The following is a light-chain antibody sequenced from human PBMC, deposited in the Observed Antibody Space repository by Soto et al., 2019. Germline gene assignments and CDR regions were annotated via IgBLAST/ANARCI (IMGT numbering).Light chain of an antibody. CDR3: QAWDSATVI. CDR1: RLGDKY. J-gene: IGLJ2*01. Sequence: SYELTQPPSVSVSPGQTVSITCSGDRLGDKYASWYQLRPGQSPVLVIYQDTKRPSGIPERFSGSISGNTAALTISGTQAMDEADYYCQAWDSATVIFGGGTKLTVL. V-gene: IGLV3-1*01. CDR2: QDT.